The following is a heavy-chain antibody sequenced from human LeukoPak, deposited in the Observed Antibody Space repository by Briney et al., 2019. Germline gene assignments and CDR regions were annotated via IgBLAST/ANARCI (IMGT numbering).Heavy chain of an antibody. Sequence: ASVKVSCKASGGTFSSYAISWVRQAPGQGLEWMGGIIPIFGTANYAQKFQGRVTITADESTSTAYMELSSLRSEDTAVYYCARAHNYVIWDYYYGMDVWGQGTTVTVSS. V-gene: IGHV1-69*13. CDR3: ARAHNYVIWDYYYGMDV. CDR2: IIPIFGTA. J-gene: IGHJ6*02. CDR1: GGTFSSYA. D-gene: IGHD4-11*01.